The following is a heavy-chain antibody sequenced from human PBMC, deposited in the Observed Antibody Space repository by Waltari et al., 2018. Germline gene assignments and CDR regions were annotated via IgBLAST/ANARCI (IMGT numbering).Heavy chain of an antibody. CDR1: GFSFSSYG. J-gene: IGHJ4*02. Sequence: EVWLVECGGGLVQPGGSLRLCCAAFGFSFSSYGMNGVRQAAGKGLEWVSGISCSGGNTYYADSVKGRFTISRDNSKSTLSLQMNSVRADDTAVYYCARGAAYSRFDYWGQGTLVIVSS. D-gene: IGHD5-18*01. V-gene: IGHV3-23*04. CDR2: ISCSGGNT. CDR3: ARGAAYSRFDY.